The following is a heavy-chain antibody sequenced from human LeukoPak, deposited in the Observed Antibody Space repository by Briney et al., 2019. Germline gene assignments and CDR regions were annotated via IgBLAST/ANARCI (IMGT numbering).Heavy chain of an antibody. CDR3: ARGGSYNLDY. CDR1: GDSVSSNTAA. V-gene: IGHV6-1*01. CDR2: TYYRSKWYN. D-gene: IGHD1-26*01. Sequence: SQTLSLTCAISGDSVSSNTAAWNWIRQSPSRGLEWLGRTYYRSKWYNHYAVSVKSRITINPDTSKNQFSLHLSSVTPEDTAGYYCARGGSYNLDYWGQGTLVTVSS. J-gene: IGHJ4*02.